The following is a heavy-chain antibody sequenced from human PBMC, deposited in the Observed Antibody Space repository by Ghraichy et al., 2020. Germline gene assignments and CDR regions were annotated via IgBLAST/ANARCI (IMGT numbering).Heavy chain of an antibody. CDR1: GGSFSGYY. V-gene: IGHV4-34*01. D-gene: IGHD6-19*01. J-gene: IGHJ4*02. CDR3: ARLIAVAGAFDY. Sequence: SETLSLTCAVYGGSFSGYYWSWIRQPPGKGLEWIGEINHSGSTNYNPSLKSRVTISVDTSKNQFSLKLSSVTAADTAVYYCARLIAVAGAFDYWGQGTLVTVSS. CDR2: INHSGST.